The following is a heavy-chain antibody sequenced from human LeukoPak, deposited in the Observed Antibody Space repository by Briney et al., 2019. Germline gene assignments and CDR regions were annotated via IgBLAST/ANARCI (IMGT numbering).Heavy chain of an antibody. CDR3: AGVEWELRHWFDP. J-gene: IGHJ5*02. CDR2: IYTSGST. Sequence: SETLSLTCTVSGGSISSGSYYWSWIRQPAGKGLEWIGRIYTSGSTTYNSSLKSRVTISVDTSKNQFSLKLSSVTAADTALYYCAGVEWELRHWFDPWGQGTLVTVSS. CDR1: GGSISSGSYY. V-gene: IGHV4-61*02. D-gene: IGHD1-26*01.